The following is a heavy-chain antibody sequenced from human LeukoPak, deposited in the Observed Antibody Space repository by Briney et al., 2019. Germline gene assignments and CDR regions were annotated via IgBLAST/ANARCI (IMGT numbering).Heavy chain of an antibody. J-gene: IGHJ3*02. CDR2: MNPNSGNT. D-gene: IGHD5-12*01. V-gene: IGHV1-8*01. CDR1: GYTFTSYD. Sequence: ASVKVSCKASGYTFTSYDINWVRQATGQGLEWMGWMNPNSGNTGYAQKFQGRVTMTRNTSISTAYMELSSLRSEDTAVYYCARGLGYSGYDPAAFDIWGQGTMVTVSS. CDR3: ARGLGYSGYDPAAFDI.